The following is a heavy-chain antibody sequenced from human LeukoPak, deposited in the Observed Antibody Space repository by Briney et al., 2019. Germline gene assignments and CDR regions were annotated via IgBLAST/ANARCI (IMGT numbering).Heavy chain of an antibody. V-gene: IGHV4-4*02. CDR1: GGSISSSNW. CDR2: IYHSGST. CDR3: ASVAVVYYYGMDV. D-gene: IGHD6-19*01. Sequence: PSETLSLTCADSGGSISSSNWWSWVRQPPGKGLEWIGEIYHSGSTNYNPSLKSRVTISLDKSKNQFSLKLSSVTAADTAVYYCASVAVVYYYGMDVWGQGTTVTVSS. J-gene: IGHJ6*02.